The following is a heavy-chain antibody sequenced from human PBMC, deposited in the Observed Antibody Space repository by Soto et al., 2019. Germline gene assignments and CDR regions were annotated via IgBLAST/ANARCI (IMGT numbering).Heavy chain of an antibody. CDR2: IYYSGST. J-gene: IGHJ6*02. CDR3: ARGPGGGTTDYYYGMDV. Sequence: SETLSLTCTVSGGSISSGGYYWSWIRQHPGKGLEWIGYIYYSGSTYYNPSLKSRVTISVDTSKNQFSLKLSSVTAADTAVYYCARGPGGGTTDYYYGMDVWGQGTTVTVSS. D-gene: IGHD1-7*01. CDR1: GGSISSGGYY. V-gene: IGHV4-31*03.